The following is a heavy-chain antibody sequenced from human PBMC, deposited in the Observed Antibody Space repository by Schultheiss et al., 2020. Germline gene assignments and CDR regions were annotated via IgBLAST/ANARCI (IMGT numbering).Heavy chain of an antibody. Sequence: GGSLRLSCAASGFSFSSYAMSWVRQAPGKGLEWVSRINSDGSSTTYADSVKGRFTISRDNSKNTLYLQMNSLRADDTAVYYCAKDRSGRGGMDVWGQGTTVTVSS. CDR2: INSDGSST. V-gene: IGHV3-23*01. CDR1: GFSFSSYA. J-gene: IGHJ6*02. D-gene: IGHD3-3*01. CDR3: AKDRSGRGGMDV.